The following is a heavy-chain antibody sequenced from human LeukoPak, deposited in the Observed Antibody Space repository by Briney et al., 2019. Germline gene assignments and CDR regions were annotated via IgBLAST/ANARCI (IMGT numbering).Heavy chain of an antibody. CDR3: ARVEYSSSWQIVYYFDY. Sequence: GGSLRLSCAASGFTFSDYFMNWIRQAPGKGLEWVSYISSSGSTIYCADSVKGRFTISRDNAKNSLYLQMNSLTAEDTAVYYCARVEYSSSWQIVYYFDYWGQGTLVTVSS. D-gene: IGHD6-13*01. CDR1: GFTFSDYF. V-gene: IGHV3-11*04. J-gene: IGHJ4*02. CDR2: ISSSGSTI.